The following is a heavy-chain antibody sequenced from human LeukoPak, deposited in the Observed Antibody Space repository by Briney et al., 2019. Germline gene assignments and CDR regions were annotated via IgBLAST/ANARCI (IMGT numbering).Heavy chain of an antibody. Sequence: ASVKVSCKASGDTLSNYGITWVRQAPGQGLEWMAWISPYNGNTGYAQKFQGRVTMTRNTSISTAYMELSSLRSEDTAVYYCARGAVRGVTYNWFDPWGQGTLVTVSS. CDR1: GDTLSNYG. J-gene: IGHJ5*02. CDR3: ARGAVRGVTYNWFDP. D-gene: IGHD3-10*01. CDR2: ISPYNGNT. V-gene: IGHV1-8*01.